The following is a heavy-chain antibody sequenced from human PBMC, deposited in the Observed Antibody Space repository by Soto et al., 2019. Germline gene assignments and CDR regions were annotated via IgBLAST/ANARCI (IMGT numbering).Heavy chain of an antibody. J-gene: IGHJ4*02. CDR1: GFPFNTYG. V-gene: IGHV3-30*18. D-gene: IGHD6-19*01. Sequence: TGGSLRLSCAASGFPFNTYGMHWVRQAPGKGLEWVAVISYDGSYKYYVDSVKDRFTISRDNSKSTLYLQMNSLRAEDTAVYYCAKEGTFHSGSPAPLFAYWGQGPLVTVSS. CDR3: AKEGTFHSGSPAPLFAY. CDR2: ISYDGSYK.